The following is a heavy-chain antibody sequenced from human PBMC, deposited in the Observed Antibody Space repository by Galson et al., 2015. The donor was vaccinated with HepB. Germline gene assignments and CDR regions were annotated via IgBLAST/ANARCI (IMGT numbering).Heavy chain of an antibody. CDR3: ARGTSSRDGYDFDY. D-gene: IGHD5-24*01. V-gene: IGHV3-33*01. Sequence: SLRLSCAASGITFSNYAMHWVRQAPGKGLEWVAVIWADGSDKYYGDSLKGRFTIFRDNSKSTLYLQISSLRAEDTAVYYCARGTSSRDGYDFDYWGQGTLLTVSS. CDR2: IWADGSDK. J-gene: IGHJ4*02. CDR1: GITFSNYA.